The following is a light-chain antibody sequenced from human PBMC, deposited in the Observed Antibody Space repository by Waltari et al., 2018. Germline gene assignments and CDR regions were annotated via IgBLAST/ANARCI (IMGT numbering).Light chain of an antibody. CDR1: QSVSSN. V-gene: IGKV3-15*01. Sequence: EIVMTQSPATLSVSPGERATLSCRASQSVSSNLAWDQPKPGQAPRLLIYGASTRATGIPAGFSGSGSGTEFTLSISSLQSEDFAVYYCQQYNNWPRTVGQGTKVDIK. J-gene: IGKJ1*01. CDR2: GAS. CDR3: QQYNNWPRT.